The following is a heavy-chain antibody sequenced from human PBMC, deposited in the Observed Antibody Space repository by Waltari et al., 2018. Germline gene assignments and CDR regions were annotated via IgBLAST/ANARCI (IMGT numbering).Heavy chain of an antibody. CDR2: IYYSGST. Sequence: QVQLQESGPGLVKPSETLSLTCTVSGGSIRSYYWSWIRQPPGKGLEWIGYIYYSGSTTYNPSLKSRVTISVDTSKNQFSLKLSSVTAADTAVYYCARDTPGDYYYGMDVWGQGTTVTVSS. V-gene: IGHV4-59*01. CDR1: GGSIRSYY. CDR3: ARDTPGDYYYGMDV. J-gene: IGHJ6*02. D-gene: IGHD3-10*01.